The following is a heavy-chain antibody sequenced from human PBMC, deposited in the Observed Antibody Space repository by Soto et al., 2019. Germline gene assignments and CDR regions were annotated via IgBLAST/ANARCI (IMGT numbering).Heavy chain of an antibody. CDR1: GFSFSSYA. CDR2: ISGSGCST. CDR3: ANSGAPSNVLPFDY. V-gene: IGHV3-23*01. J-gene: IGHJ4*02. D-gene: IGHD3-10*01. Sequence: GGSRRLSWAASGFSFSSYAMSWARQSPGKGLEWVSAISGSGCSTYYADSVKGRFTIARDNSKNTLYLQMNSLRAEATAVYYRANSGAPSNVLPFDYWGQGTLVTVSS.